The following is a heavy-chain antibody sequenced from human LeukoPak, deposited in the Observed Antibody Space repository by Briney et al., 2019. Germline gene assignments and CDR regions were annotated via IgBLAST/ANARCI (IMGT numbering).Heavy chain of an antibody. J-gene: IGHJ4*02. D-gene: IGHD5-24*01. Sequence: PGGSLRLSCAASGFTFGSYWMHWVRQAPGKGLVWVSRINSDGSSTSYADSVKGRFTISRDNAKNTLYLQMNSLRAEDTAVYYCARVDGYNYDFDYWGQGTLVTVSS. CDR3: ARVDGYNYDFDY. CDR1: GFTFGSYW. CDR2: INSDGSST. V-gene: IGHV3-74*01.